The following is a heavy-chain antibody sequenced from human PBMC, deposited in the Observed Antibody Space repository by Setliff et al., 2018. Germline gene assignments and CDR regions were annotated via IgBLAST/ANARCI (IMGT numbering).Heavy chain of an antibody. CDR3: ARLNYDILTGYYGSPYYYGMDV. D-gene: IGHD3-9*01. CDR2: ISHSGST. CDR1: GYSISSGHY. J-gene: IGHJ6*02. Sequence: SETLSLTCTVSGYSISSGHYWGWIRQPPGKGLEWIGSISHSGSTYYNPSLRSRVTISVDTSKNQFSLKLSSVTAADTAVYYCARLNYDILTGYYGSPYYYGMDVWGQGTTVTVSS. V-gene: IGHV4-38-2*02.